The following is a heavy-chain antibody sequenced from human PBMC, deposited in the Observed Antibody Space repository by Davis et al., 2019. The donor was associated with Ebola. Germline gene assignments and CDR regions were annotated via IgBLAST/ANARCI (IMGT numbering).Heavy chain of an antibody. D-gene: IGHD2-21*02. CDR2: ISAYNGNT. V-gene: IGHV1-18*01. CDR3: ARDEYCGGDCSGR. CDR1: GYTFTSYG. Sequence: ASVTVSCKASGYTFTSYGISWVRPAPGQGLEWMGWISAYNGNTNYAQKLQGRVTMTTDTSTSTAYMELSSLRSEDTAVYYCARDEYCGGDCSGRWGQGTLVTVSS. J-gene: IGHJ4*02.